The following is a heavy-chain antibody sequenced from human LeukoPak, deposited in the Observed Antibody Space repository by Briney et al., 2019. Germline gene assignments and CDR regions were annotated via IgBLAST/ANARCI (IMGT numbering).Heavy chain of an antibody. Sequence: ASVKVSCKASGYTFTDYYMHWVRQAPGQGLEWMGWINPNSGGTNYAQKFQGRVTMTRDTSISTAYMELSRLRSDDTAVYYCARDSGTPIAAAGTCSYWGQGTLVTVSS. J-gene: IGHJ4*02. CDR1: GYTFTDYY. CDR3: ARDSGTPIAAAGTCSY. CDR2: INPNSGGT. D-gene: IGHD6-13*01. V-gene: IGHV1-2*02.